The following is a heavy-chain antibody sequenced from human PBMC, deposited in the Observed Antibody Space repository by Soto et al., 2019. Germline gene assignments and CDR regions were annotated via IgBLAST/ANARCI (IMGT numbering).Heavy chain of an antibody. CDR2: ITSSSTTI. J-gene: IGHJ4*02. CDR3: ARVVDGVSGGYY. CDR1: GFTFSNYN. D-gene: IGHD2-2*01. V-gene: IGHV3-48*02. Sequence: EVQLVESGGGLVQPGGSLRLSCAASGFTFSNYNMNWVRQAPGKGLEWLSYITSSSTTIFYADSVKGRFTISRDNAKNSLYRHMNGLRDEDTAVYYCARVVDGVSGGYYWGQGTLVTVSS.